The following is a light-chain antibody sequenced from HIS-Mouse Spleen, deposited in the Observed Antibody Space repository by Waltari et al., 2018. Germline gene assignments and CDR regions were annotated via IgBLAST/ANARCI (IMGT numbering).Light chain of an antibody. CDR1: ALPTKY. CDR2: EDS. V-gene: IGLV3-10*01. Sequence: SYELTPPPSVSVSPGQTARITCSGDALPTKYAYWYQQKSGQAPVLVIYEDSKRPSGLPERFSGSSSGTMATLTISGAQVEDEADYYCYSTDSSGNHRVFGGGTKLTVL. J-gene: IGLJ2*01. CDR3: YSTDSSGNHRV.